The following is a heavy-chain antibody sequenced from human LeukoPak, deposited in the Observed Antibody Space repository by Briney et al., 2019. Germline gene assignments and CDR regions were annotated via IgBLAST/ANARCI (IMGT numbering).Heavy chain of an antibody. D-gene: IGHD4-17*01. Sequence: ASVKDSCKASGYTFTGSYMHWVRQAPGQGLEWMGWINPNSGGTNYAQKFQGRVTMTRDTSISTAYMELSRLRSDDTAVYYCARDANGEAFDYWGQGTLVTVSS. V-gene: IGHV1-2*02. CDR1: GYTFTGSY. CDR2: INPNSGGT. CDR3: ARDANGEAFDY. J-gene: IGHJ4*02.